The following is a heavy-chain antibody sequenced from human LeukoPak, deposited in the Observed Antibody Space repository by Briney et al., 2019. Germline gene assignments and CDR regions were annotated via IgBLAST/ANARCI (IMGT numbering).Heavy chain of an antibody. CDR3: ARGADCGSDCSSRRRDFDY. Sequence: GGSLRLSCPASGFNVNTNYMTWVRQAPGKGLEWVSIIYSGGGTYYADSVKGRFTISRDNSKNTLYLQMNSLRSEDTAVYYCARGADCGSDCSSRRRDFDYWGQGTLVTVSS. CDR2: IYSGGGT. J-gene: IGHJ4*02. D-gene: IGHD2-21*01. CDR1: GFNVNTNY. V-gene: IGHV3-66*02.